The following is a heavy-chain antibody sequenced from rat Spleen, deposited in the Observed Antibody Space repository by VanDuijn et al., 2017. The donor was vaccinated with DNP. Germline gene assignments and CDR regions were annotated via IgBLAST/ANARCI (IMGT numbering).Heavy chain of an antibody. CDR3: ARQRVMYTTATGFAY. J-gene: IGHJ3*01. D-gene: IGHD1-6*01. CDR2: ISYSGST. Sequence: EVQLQESGPGLVKPSQSLSLTCSVTGYSITSNYWGWIRKFPGNKMEWIGHISYSGSTTYNPSLKSRISITRDTSKNQFFLQLNSVTTEDTATYYCARQRVMYTTATGFAYWGQGTLVTVSS. V-gene: IGHV3-1*01. CDR1: GYSITSNY.